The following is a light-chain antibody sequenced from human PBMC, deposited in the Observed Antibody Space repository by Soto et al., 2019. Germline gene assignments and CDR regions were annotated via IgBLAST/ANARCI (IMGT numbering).Light chain of an antibody. CDR2: AAS. V-gene: IGKV1-9*01. CDR3: QQLNSYPLT. J-gene: IGKJ4*01. CDR1: QGISTF. Sequence: DIHLTQSPSFLSASVGDRVTITCRASQGISTFLAWYQQKPGKAPKLLIYAASILQSGVPSRFRGSGSGTDFTLTISRLQPEDFATYFCQQLNSYPLTFGGGTNVDIK.